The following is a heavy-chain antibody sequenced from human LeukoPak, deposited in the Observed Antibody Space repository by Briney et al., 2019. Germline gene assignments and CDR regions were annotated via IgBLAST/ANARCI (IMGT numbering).Heavy chain of an antibody. D-gene: IGHD6-13*01. J-gene: IGHJ6*02. V-gene: IGHV3-30*18. CDR3: AKSLSSSWPGYYYGMDV. CDR1: GFTFSSYG. CDR2: ISYDGSNK. Sequence: GGSLRLSCAASGFTFSSYGMHWVRQAPGKGLEWVAVISYDGSNKYYADSVKDRFTISRDNSKNTLYLQMNSLRAEDTAVYYCAKSLSSSWPGYYYGMDVWGQGTTVTVSS.